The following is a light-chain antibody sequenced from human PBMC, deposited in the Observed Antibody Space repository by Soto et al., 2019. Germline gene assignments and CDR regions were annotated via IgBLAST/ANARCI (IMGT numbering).Light chain of an antibody. Sequence: QSVPIQPASVSGSTGQSITISCTGSSSDVGIFNLVSWYQQYPGKAPKLVLYEVSKWPSGISHRFSGSKSGNTASLTISGLQAEDEADYYCCSYAGSRTWVFGGGTKLTVL. V-gene: IGLV2-23*02. CDR3: CSYAGSRTWV. CDR1: SSDVGIFNL. J-gene: IGLJ3*02. CDR2: EVS.